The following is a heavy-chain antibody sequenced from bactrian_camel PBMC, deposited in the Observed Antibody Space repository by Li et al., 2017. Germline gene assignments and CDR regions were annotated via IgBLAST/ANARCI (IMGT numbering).Heavy chain of an antibody. CDR3: AAAKYGYPWTVPLQSDAYNY. D-gene: IGHD6*01. V-gene: IGHV3-3*01. J-gene: IGHJ4*01. CDR1: GRTYCSFD. Sequence: HVQLVESGGGSVQAGGSLRLSCAVSGRTYCSFDMSWYRQVPGKEREFVAGVIESDGAADTNYADSVKGRFTISQDNAKNTVFLQMNNLQPEDTSMYYCAAAKYGYPWTVPLQSDAYNYWGQGTQVTVSS. CDR2: VIESDGAADT.